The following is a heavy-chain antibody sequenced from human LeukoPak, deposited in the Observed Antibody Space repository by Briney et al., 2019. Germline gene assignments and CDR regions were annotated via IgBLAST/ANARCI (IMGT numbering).Heavy chain of an antibody. CDR3: ARQSRGGGWYFDL. D-gene: IGHD3-16*01. CDR1: GYSFTSYW. Sequence: GESLKISCKGSGYSFTSYWIGWVRQMPGKGLEWMGIIYPGDSDTRYSPSFQGQVTISADRSISTVYLQWSSLKASDTAMYYCARQSRGGGWYFDLWGRGTLVTVSS. CDR2: IYPGDSDT. V-gene: IGHV5-51*01. J-gene: IGHJ2*01.